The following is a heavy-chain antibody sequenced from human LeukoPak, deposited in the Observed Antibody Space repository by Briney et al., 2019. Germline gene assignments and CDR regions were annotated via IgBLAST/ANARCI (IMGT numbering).Heavy chain of an antibody. CDR3: ARGVAARHDGYFDY. D-gene: IGHD6-6*01. V-gene: IGHV1-69*05. Sequence: ASVKVSCKASGGTFSSYAISWVRQAPGQGLEWMGGIIPIFGTANYAQKFQGRVTITTDESTSTAYMELSSLRSEDTAEYYCARGVAARHDGYFDYWGQGTLVTVSS. CDR2: IIPIFGTA. CDR1: GGTFSSYA. J-gene: IGHJ4*02.